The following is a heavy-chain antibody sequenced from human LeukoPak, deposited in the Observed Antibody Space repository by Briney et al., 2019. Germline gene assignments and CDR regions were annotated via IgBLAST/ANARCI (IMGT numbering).Heavy chain of an antibody. V-gene: IGHV3-33*01. J-gene: IGHJ5*02. CDR3: GGGECSSTTCYVEA. Sequence: QPGRSLRLSCAASGFTFSSYGMHWVRQAPGKGLEWVAVIWYDGSNKYYADSVKGRFTISRDNSKNTLYLQMNSLRVDDTAVYYCGGGECSSTTCYVEAWGQGTLVTVSS. CDR2: IWYDGSNK. CDR1: GFTFSSYG. D-gene: IGHD2-2*01.